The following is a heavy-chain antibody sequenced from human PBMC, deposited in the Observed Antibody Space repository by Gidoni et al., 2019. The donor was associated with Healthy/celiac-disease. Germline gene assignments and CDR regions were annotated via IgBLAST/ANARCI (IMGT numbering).Heavy chain of an antibody. V-gene: IGHV4-39*01. CDR1: GGSISSRSYY. J-gene: IGHJ5*02. Sequence: QLQLQESGPGLVKPSETLSLTCTVSGGSISSRSYYWGWLRQPPGKGLEWIGSIYYSGSTYYNPSLKSRVTISVDTSKNQFSLKLSSVTAADTAVYYCAVARAVAGNNWFDPWGQGTLVTVSS. D-gene: IGHD6-19*01. CDR2: IYYSGST. CDR3: AVARAVAGNNWFDP.